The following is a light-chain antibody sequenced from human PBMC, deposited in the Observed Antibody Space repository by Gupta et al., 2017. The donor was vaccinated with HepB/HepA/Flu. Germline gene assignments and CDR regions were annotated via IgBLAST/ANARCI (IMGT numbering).Light chain of an antibody. CDR1: QSVSSN. Sequence: EIVMTQSPATLSVSPGERATLSCRASQSVSSNLAWYQQKPGQAPRLLIYGASTRDTGITARFSGSGCGKEVTLTISSRQEEDFAGYYCQQNNNWPPWTFGQGTKVEIK. CDR3: QQNNNWPPWT. CDR2: GAS. V-gene: IGKV3-15*01. J-gene: IGKJ1*01.